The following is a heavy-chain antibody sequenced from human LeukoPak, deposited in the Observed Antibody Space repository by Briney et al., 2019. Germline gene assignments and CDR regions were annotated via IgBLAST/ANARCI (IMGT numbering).Heavy chain of an antibody. CDR1: GYTFTGYY. J-gene: IGHJ5*02. CDR2: INPNSGGT. D-gene: IGHD6-19*01. V-gene: IGHV1-2*02. CDR3: ARGYGSGLENNWFDP. Sequence: GASVKVSCKASGYTFTGYYMHWVRQAPGQGLEWMGWINPNSGGTDYAQKFQGRVTMTRDTSIRTAYMELSRLRSDDTAVYYCARGYGSGLENNWFDPWGQGTLVTVSS.